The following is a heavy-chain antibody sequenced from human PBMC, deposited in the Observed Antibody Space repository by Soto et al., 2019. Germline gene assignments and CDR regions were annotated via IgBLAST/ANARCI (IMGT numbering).Heavy chain of an antibody. CDR2: ISAYNGNT. V-gene: IGHV1-18*01. CDR1: GYTFTSYG. Sequence: QVQLVQSGAEVKKPGASVKVSCKASGYTFTSYGISWVRQAPGQGLEWMGWISAYNGNTNYAQKLQGRVTMTTDTSKSPAYMELRSLRSDDTAVYYCARARYSYGYVVYFDYWGQGTLVTVSS. D-gene: IGHD5-18*01. J-gene: IGHJ4*02. CDR3: ARARYSYGYVVYFDY.